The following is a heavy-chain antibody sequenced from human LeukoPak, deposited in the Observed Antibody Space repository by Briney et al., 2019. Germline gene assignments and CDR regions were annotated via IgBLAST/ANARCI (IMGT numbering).Heavy chain of an antibody. Sequence: PSETLSLTCTVAGGSISSTTYYWGWIRQPPGKGLEWIGSIYYSGSTYYNPSLKRRVTISVDTSKNQFSLKLSSVTAPDTAVYYCARRGPDSSAWPFDYWGQGTLVTVSS. J-gene: IGHJ4*02. CDR3: ARRGPDSSAWPFDY. CDR2: IYYSGST. V-gene: IGHV4-39*01. D-gene: IGHD6-19*01. CDR1: GGSISSTTYY.